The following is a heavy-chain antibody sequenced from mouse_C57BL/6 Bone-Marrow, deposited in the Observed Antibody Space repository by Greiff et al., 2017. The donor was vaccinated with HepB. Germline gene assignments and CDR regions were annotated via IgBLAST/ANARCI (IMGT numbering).Heavy chain of an antibody. Sequence: EVQGVESGPELVKPGASVKIPCKASGYTFTDYNMDWVKQSHGKSLEWIGDINPNNGGTIYNQKFKGKATLTVDKSSSTAYMELRSLTSEDTAVYYCARRGDYYYGSSFYWYFDVWGTGTTVTVSS. D-gene: IGHD1-1*01. CDR2: INPNNGGT. J-gene: IGHJ1*03. CDR1: GYTFTDYN. V-gene: IGHV1-18*01. CDR3: ARRGDYYYGSSFYWYFDV.